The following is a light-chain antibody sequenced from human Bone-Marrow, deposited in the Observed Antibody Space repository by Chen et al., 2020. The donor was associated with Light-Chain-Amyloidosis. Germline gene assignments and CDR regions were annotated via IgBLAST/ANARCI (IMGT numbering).Light chain of an antibody. V-gene: IGKV3-20*01. J-gene: IGKJ4*01. CDR3: QQYGTSPRT. Sequence: EIVLTQSPGTLSLSPGEGANLSCRARQTISSNYLTWYQQNFGQAPRLLIYGSSSRATGIPDRFTGSGSGTDFTLTISRLEPEDFAMYDCQQYGTSPRTFGGGTKVEIK. CDR1: QTISSNY. CDR2: GSS.